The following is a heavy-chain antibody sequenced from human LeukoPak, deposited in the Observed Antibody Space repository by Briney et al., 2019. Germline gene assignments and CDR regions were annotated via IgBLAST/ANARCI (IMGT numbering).Heavy chain of an antibody. Sequence: ASVKVSCKASGYTFTGYYMHWVRQAPGQGLEWLGWINPNSGGTNYAQKFQGRVTMTRDTSISTAYMELSRLRSDDKAVYYCAREVSGSYLLYMDVWGKGTTVTVSS. CDR1: GYTFTGYY. V-gene: IGHV1-2*02. CDR2: INPNSGGT. J-gene: IGHJ6*03. D-gene: IGHD1-26*01. CDR3: AREVSGSYLLYMDV.